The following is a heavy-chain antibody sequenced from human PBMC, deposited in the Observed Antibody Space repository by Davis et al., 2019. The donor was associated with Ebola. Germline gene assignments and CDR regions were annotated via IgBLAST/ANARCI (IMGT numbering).Heavy chain of an antibody. V-gene: IGHV1-69*10. J-gene: IGHJ4*02. CDR1: GCTFSTYA. CDR3: ARDLGTDMATE. Sequence: AASVKVSCKASGCTFSTYAIDWVRQAPGQGLEWLGRIIPMLGIPNYAQRFQGRVTITADKSTSTAYMELSSLRSEDTAMYYCARDLGTDMATEWGQGTLVTVSS. CDR2: IIPMLGIP. D-gene: IGHD5-18*01.